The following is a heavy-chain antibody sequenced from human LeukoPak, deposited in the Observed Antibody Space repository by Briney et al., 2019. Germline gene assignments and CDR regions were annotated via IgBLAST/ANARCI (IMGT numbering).Heavy chain of an antibody. D-gene: IGHD3-22*01. CDR3: AKWPPRRSSDYYDSSGYHGNAFDI. CDR2: INHSGST. CDR1: SGSFSGYY. Sequence: SETLSLTCAVYSGSFSGYYWSWIRQPPGKGLEWIGEINHSGSTNYNPSLKSRVTISVDTSKNQFSLKLSSVTAADTAVYYCAKWPPRRSSDYYDSSGYHGNAFDIWGQGTMVTVSS. V-gene: IGHV4-34*01. J-gene: IGHJ3*02.